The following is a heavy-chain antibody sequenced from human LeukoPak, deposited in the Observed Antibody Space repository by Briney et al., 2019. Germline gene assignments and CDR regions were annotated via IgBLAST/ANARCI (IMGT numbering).Heavy chain of an antibody. D-gene: IGHD3-22*01. Sequence: PGGSLRLSCAASGFTFSSYAMSWVRQAPGKGLEWVSYISSSGSTIYYADSVKGRFTISRDNAKNSLYLQMNSLRAEDTAVYYCARVYYYDSSGYYYWGQGTLVTVSS. V-gene: IGHV3-48*04. CDR3: ARVYYYDSSGYYY. J-gene: IGHJ4*02. CDR2: ISSSGSTI. CDR1: GFTFSSYA.